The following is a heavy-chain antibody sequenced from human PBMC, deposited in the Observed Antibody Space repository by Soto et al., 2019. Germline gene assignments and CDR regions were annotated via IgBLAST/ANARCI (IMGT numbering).Heavy chain of an antibody. CDR3: ARGDSTDCSNGVCSFFYNHDMDV. J-gene: IGHJ6*02. Sequence: ASVKVSCKASGYSFTDYHIHWVRQAPGQGLEWLGRINPKSGGTSTAQKFQGWVTMTTDTSISTASMELTRLTSDDTAIYYCARGDSTDCSNGVCSFFYNHDMDVWGQGTTVTSP. CDR1: GYSFTDYH. CDR2: INPKSGGT. V-gene: IGHV1-2*04. D-gene: IGHD2-8*01.